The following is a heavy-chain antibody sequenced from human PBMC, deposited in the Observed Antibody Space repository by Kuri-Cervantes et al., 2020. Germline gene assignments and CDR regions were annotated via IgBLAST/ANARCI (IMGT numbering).Heavy chain of an antibody. Sequence: SETLSLTCTVSGGSISSSSYHWGWIRQPPGKGLEWIGSIYYSGSTYYNPSLKSRVTISVDTSKNQFSLKLSSVTAADTAVYYCARASQEELRLLWGQGTLVTVSS. CDR3: ARASQEELRLL. CDR2: IYYSGST. J-gene: IGHJ4*02. D-gene: IGHD1-7*01. V-gene: IGHV4-39*07. CDR1: GGSISSSSYH.